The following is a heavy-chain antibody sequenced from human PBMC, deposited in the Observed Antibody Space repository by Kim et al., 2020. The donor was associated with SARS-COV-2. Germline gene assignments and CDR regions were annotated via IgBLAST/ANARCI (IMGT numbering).Heavy chain of an antibody. J-gene: IGHJ4*02. Sequence: ADSVKGRFTISRDNANTSMYLQMNSLTAEDTAVYYCARDGGYSGYDPSDFWGQGTLVTVSS. D-gene: IGHD5-12*01. V-gene: IGHV3-11*05. CDR3: ARDGGYSGYDPSDF.